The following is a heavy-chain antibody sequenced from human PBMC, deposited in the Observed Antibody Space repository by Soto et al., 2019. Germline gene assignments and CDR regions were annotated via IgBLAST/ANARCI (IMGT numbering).Heavy chain of an antibody. Sequence: QGLLVESGGGVVQPGRSLRLSCAASGFAFSNHGMHWVRQAPGKGLEWLAVIVREGSEKFYADSVKGRFTISRDNSKNTLYLEMSSLRAEDTAVYYCARDDDYDDNGLDLWGQGTMVTVSS. CDR3: ARDDDYDDNGLDL. CDR1: GFAFSNHG. D-gene: IGHD4-17*01. V-gene: IGHV3-33*01. J-gene: IGHJ4*02. CDR2: IVREGSEK.